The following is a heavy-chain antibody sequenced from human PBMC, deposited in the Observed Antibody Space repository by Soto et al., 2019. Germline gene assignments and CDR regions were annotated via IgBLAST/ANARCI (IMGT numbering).Heavy chain of an antibody. Sequence: ASVKVSCKASGYTFTSYDINWVRQATGQGLEWMGIINPSGGSTSYAQKFQGRVTMTRDTSTSTVYMELSSLRSEDTAVYYCARDYYDSSGYIIYYYYGMDVWGQGTTVTVSS. CDR3: ARDYYDSSGYIIYYYYGMDV. J-gene: IGHJ6*02. V-gene: IGHV1-46*01. CDR2: INPSGGST. CDR1: GYTFTSYD. D-gene: IGHD3-22*01.